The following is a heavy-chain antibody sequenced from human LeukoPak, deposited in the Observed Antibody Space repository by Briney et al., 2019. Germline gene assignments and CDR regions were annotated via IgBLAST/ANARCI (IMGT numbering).Heavy chain of an antibody. CDR3: AKDIAAAGRNSRNSGQWRYYYYYYGMDV. J-gene: IGHJ6*02. V-gene: IGHV3-9*01. Sequence: PGGSLRLSCAASGFTFDDYAMHWVRQAPGKGLEWVSGISWNSGSIGYAESVKGRFTISRDNAKNSLYLQMNSLRAEDTALYYCAKDIAAAGRNSRNSGQWRYYYYYYGMDVWGQGTTVTVSS. CDR2: ISWNSGSI. D-gene: IGHD6-13*01. CDR1: GFTFDDYA.